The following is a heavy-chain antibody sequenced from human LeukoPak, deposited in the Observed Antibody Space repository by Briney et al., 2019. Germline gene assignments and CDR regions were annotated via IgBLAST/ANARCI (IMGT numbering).Heavy chain of an antibody. J-gene: IGHJ4*02. V-gene: IGHV3-23*01. CDR3: AKDRVAAGTVDY. Sequence: QPGGSLRLSCTASGLTFISYGMSWVRQAPGKGLKWVSAISGSGGSTYYADSVKGRFTISRDNSKNTLYLQMNSLRAEDTAVYYCAKDRVAAGTVDYWGQGTLVTVSS. CDR2: ISGSGGST. D-gene: IGHD6-13*01. CDR1: GLTFISYG.